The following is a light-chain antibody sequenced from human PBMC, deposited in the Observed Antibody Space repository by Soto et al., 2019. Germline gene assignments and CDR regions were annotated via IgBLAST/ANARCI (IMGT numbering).Light chain of an antibody. CDR2: DVS. CDR3: SSYTSSSLVV. Sequence: QSALTQPASVSGSPGQSITISCTGTSSDVGGYSYVSWYQQHPGKAPKLMIYDVSNRPSGVSNRFSGSKSGNTASLTISGLQAEDEAAYYCSSYTSSSLVVFGGGTKLTVL. CDR1: SSDVGGYSY. V-gene: IGLV2-14*01. J-gene: IGLJ2*01.